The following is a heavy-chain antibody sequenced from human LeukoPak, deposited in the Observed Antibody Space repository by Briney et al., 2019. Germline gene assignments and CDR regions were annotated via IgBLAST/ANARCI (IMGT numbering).Heavy chain of an antibody. J-gene: IGHJ4*02. Sequence: ASVKVSCKASGYTFRNFAISWVRQAPGQGLEWMGWISAYNGNTNYAQRVQGRVTMTTDTSTSTAYMELRSLRTDDTAIYYCARFEDGSSWPWPGLDCWGQGTLVTVSS. CDR1: GYTFRNFA. CDR2: ISAYNGNT. D-gene: IGHD6-13*01. V-gene: IGHV1-18*01. CDR3: ARFEDGSSWPWPGLDC.